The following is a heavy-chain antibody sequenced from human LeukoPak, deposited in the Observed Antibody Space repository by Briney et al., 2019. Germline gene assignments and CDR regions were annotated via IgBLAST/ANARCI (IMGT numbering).Heavy chain of an antibody. J-gene: IGHJ5*02. V-gene: IGHV4-59*01. D-gene: IGHD5-12*01. Sequence: SETLSLTCTVSGGSISSYYWSWIRQPPGKGLEWIGYIYYSGSTNYNPSLKSRVTISVDTSKNQFSLKLSSVTAADTAVYYCARGDIVATYVWFDPWGQGTLVTVSS. CDR2: IYYSGST. CDR1: GGSISSYY. CDR3: ARGDIVATYVWFDP.